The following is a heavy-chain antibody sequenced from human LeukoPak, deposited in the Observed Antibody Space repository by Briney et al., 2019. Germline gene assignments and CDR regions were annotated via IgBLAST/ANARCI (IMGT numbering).Heavy chain of an antibody. CDR1: GYTLTELS. D-gene: IGHD5-12*01. J-gene: IGHJ4*02. CDR3: ARGLWDIVATLDY. CDR2: FDPEDGET. Sequence: GASVKVSCKVSGYTLTELSMHWVRQAPGKGLEWMGGFDPEDGETIYAQKFQGRVTMTRDTSTSTVYMELSSLRSEDTAVYYCARGLWDIVATLDYWGQGTLVTVSS. V-gene: IGHV1-24*01.